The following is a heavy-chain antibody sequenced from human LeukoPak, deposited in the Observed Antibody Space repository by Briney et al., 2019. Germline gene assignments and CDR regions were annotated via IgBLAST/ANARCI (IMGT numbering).Heavy chain of an antibody. CDR3: ARLLIDPKDYYYYYMDV. J-gene: IGHJ6*03. V-gene: IGHV1-2*02. CDR1: GYTFTGYY. CDR2: INPNSGGT. Sequence: GASVKVSCKASGYTFTGYYMHWVRQAPGQGLEWMGWINPNSGGTNYAQKFQGRVTMTRDTSISTAYMELSRLRSDDTAVYYCARLLIDPKDYYYYYMDVWGKGTTVTVSS. D-gene: IGHD2-21*01.